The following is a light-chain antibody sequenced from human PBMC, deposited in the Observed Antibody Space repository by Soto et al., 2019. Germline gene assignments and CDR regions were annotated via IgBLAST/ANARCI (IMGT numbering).Light chain of an antibody. CDR3: AVWDDSMSAYV. J-gene: IGLJ1*01. V-gene: IGLV1-47*02. CDR1: SSNIGINY. Sequence: QSVLTQPPSASGTPGQRVSISCCGSSSNIGINYVYWYQQRPGTAPKLLICTNDQRPSGVPDRFSGSKSGTSASLAISGLPAEDEGDYYCAVWDDSMSAYVFRTGTTVTVL. CDR2: TND.